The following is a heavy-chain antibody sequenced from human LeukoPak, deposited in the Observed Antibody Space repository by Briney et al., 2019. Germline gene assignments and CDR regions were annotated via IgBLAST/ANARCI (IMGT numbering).Heavy chain of an antibody. CDR3: ARHGGDILTGYYPYYFDY. V-gene: IGHV4-34*01. J-gene: IGHJ4*02. D-gene: IGHD3-9*01. Sequence: SETLSLTCAVYGGSFSGYYWSWIRQPPGKGLEWIGEINHSGSTNYNPSLKSRVTISVDTSKNQFSLKLSSVTAADTAVYYCARHGGDILTGYYPYYFDYWGQGTLVTVSS. CDR2: INHSGST. CDR1: GGSFSGYY.